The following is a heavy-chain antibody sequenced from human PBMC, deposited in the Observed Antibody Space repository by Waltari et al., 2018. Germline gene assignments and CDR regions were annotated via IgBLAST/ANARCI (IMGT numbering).Heavy chain of an antibody. D-gene: IGHD3-10*01. V-gene: IGHV3-23*01. CDR3: AKDRVKWDV. CDR2: ISGNGGGT. CDR1: GVLFSNYA. J-gene: IGHJ6*02. Sequence: EQLLVSGGGLVQTAGSSSLSCSASGVLFSNYAARWVGQAPGKGLEWVASISGNGGGTHYADSVKSRFTISRDNSKNTLYVQMNSLRAEDTAVYYCAKDRVKWDVWGQGTTVTVSS.